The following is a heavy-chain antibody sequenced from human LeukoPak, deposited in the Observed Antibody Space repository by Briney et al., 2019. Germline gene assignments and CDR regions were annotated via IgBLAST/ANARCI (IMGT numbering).Heavy chain of an antibody. V-gene: IGHV1-2*02. CDR1: GGTFSSYA. D-gene: IGHD4-17*01. J-gene: IGHJ6*03. CDR2: INPNSGGT. Sequence: GASVKVSCKASGGTFSSYAISWVRQAPGQGLEWMGWINPNSGGTNYAQKFQGRVTMTRDTSISTAYMELSRLRSDDTAVYYCARGALRAHYYMDVWGKGTTVTVSS. CDR3: ARGALRAHYYMDV.